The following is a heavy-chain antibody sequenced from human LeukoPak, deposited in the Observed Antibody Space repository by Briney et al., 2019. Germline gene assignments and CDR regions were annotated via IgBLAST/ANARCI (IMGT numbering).Heavy chain of an antibody. CDR3: ARVSRAGTVTFDY. CDR2: ISADNGKT. CDR1: GYTFISYG. V-gene: IGHV1-18*01. Sequence: ASVKVSCKASGYTFISYGISWVRQAPGQGLEWMGWISADNGKTNYAQKLQGRVTMTTDKSTSTAYMELSSLRSEDTAVYYCARVSRAGTVTFDYWGQGTLVTVSS. D-gene: IGHD4-11*01. J-gene: IGHJ4*02.